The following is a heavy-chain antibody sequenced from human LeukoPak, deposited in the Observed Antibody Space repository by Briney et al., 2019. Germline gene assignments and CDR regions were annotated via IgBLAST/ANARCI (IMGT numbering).Heavy chain of an antibody. CDR3: ARELSDSSGWYDY. J-gene: IGHJ4*02. D-gene: IGHD6-19*01. V-gene: IGHV4-34*01. CDR1: GGSFSGYY. Sequence: SETLSLTCAVYGGSFSGYYWSWIRQPPGKGLEWIGEINHSGSTNYNPSLKSRVTISVDPSKNQFSLKLRSVTAADTAVYYCARELSDSSGWYDYWGQGTLVTVSS. CDR2: INHSGST.